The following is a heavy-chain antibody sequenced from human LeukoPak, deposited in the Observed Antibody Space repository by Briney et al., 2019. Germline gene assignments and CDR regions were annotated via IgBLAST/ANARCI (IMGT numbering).Heavy chain of an antibody. Sequence: YSMNWVRQAPGKGLEWVSSISSSSSYIYYADSVKGRFTISRDNAKNSLYLQMNSLRAEDTAVYYCARSRPLMNWGQGTLVTVSS. CDR3: ARSRPLMN. CDR1: YS. V-gene: IGHV3-21*01. D-gene: IGHD2-8*01. J-gene: IGHJ4*02. CDR2: ISSSSSYI.